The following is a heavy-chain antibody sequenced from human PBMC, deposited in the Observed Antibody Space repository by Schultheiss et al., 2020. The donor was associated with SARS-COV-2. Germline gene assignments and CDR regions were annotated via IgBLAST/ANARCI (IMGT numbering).Heavy chain of an antibody. CDR3: AKVGDCTGDNCYKFYYFGMDV. D-gene: IGHD2-8*02. CDR1: RFTFSRYE. Sequence: GGSLRLSCAAPRFTFSRYEMNWVRQAPGKGLEWLSYISETGTTIYYADSVKGRFIMSKDDGRNSLYLQMNRLRVEDTAVYYCAKVGDCTGDNCYKFYYFGMDVWGQGTTVTVSS. J-gene: IGHJ6*02. CDR2: ISETGTTI. V-gene: IGHV3-48*03.